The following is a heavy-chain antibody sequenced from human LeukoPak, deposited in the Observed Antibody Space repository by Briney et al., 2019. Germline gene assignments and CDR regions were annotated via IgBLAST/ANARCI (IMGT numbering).Heavy chain of an antibody. D-gene: IGHD3-22*01. Sequence: SETLSLTCAVSGGSISSGGYSWSWIRQPPGKGLEWIGYIYHSGSTYYNPSLKSRVTISVGRSKNQFSLKLSSVTAADTAVYYCARGRHRRYYDSSGYSYVAAWYFDLWGRGTLVTVSS. CDR2: IYHSGST. CDR1: GGSISSGGYS. CDR3: ARGRHRRYYDSSGYSYVAAWYFDL. V-gene: IGHV4-30-2*01. J-gene: IGHJ2*01.